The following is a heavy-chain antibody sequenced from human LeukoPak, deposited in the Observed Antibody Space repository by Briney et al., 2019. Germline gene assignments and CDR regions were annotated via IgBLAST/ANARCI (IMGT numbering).Heavy chain of an antibody. CDR1: GGTFSSYG. Sequence: ASVKVSCKASGGTFSSYGISWVRQAPGQGLEWMGWISAYNGNTNYAQKLQGRVTMTTDTSTSTAYMELRSLRSDDTAVYYCARDLTAMAYYYDSSGYFYYWGQGTLVTVSS. CDR2: ISAYNGNT. J-gene: IGHJ4*02. D-gene: IGHD3-22*01. CDR3: ARDLTAMAYYYDSSGYFYY. V-gene: IGHV1-18*01.